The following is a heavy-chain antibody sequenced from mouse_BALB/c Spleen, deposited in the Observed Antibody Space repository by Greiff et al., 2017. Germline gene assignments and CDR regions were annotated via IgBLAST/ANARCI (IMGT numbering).Heavy chain of an antibody. CDR1: GYSFTDYY. V-gene: IGHV1-42*01. J-gene: IGHJ2*01. Sequence: VQLQQSGPELVKTGASVKISCKASGYSFTDYYMHWVKQSPKKSFEWIGEINPSTGGTSYNQKFKGKATLTVDKSSSTAYMQLKSLTSEDSAVYYCARWPVSTYFDYWGQGTTLTVSS. CDR3: ARWPVSTYFDY. CDR2: INPSTGGT. D-gene: IGHD5-1*01.